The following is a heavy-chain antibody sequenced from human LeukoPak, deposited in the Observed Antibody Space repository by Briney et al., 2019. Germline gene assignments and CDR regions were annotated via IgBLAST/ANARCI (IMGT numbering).Heavy chain of an antibody. J-gene: IGHJ5*02. Sequence: PSETLSLTCTVSGGSISSGGYYWSWIRQHPGKGLEWIGYIHYSGSTYYNPSLKSRVTISVDTSKNQFSLKLSSVTAADTAVYYCARDRGTRNYGDFNWFDPWGQGTLVTVSS. V-gene: IGHV4-31*03. CDR3: ARDRGTRNYGDFNWFDP. CDR2: IHYSGST. D-gene: IGHD4-17*01. CDR1: GGSISSGGYY.